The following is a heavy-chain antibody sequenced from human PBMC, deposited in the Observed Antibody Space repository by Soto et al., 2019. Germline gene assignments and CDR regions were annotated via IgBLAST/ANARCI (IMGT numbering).Heavy chain of an antibody. V-gene: IGHV4-59*01. CDR3: ARDSGSDYYDSSGYFDY. D-gene: IGHD3-22*01. J-gene: IGHJ4*02. Sequence: PSETLSLTCTVSGGSISSYYWSWIRQPPGKGLEWIGYIYYSGSTNYNPSLKSRVTISVDTSKNQFPLKLSSVTAADTAVYYCARDSGSDYYDSSGYFDYWGQGXLVTVYS. CDR1: GGSISSYY. CDR2: IYYSGST.